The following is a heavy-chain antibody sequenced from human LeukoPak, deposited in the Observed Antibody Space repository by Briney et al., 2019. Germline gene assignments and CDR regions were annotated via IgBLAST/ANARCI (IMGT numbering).Heavy chain of an antibody. CDR1: GGSISSYY. J-gene: IGHJ4*02. CDR2: IYYSGST. V-gene: IGHV4-59*08. CDR3: ARQKYSSGWCVY. D-gene: IGHD6-19*01. Sequence: SETLSLTCTVSGGSISSYYWSWIRQPPGKGLEWIGYIYYSGSTNYNPSLKSRVTISVDTSKNQFSLKLSSVTAADTAVYYCARQKYSSGWCVYWGQGTLVTVSS.